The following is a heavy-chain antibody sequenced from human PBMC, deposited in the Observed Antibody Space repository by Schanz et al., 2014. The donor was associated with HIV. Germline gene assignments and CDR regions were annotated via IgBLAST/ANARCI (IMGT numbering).Heavy chain of an antibody. V-gene: IGHV3-33*01. CDR1: GFIFSSYG. J-gene: IGHJ3*01. CDR3: RVFMGAFEV. Sequence: QVQLVESGGGVVQPGRSLRLSCAASGFIFSSYGMHWVRQAPGKVLEWVAIIWYDGSNKYYADSVKGRFTISRDNSKNTLYLQMNSLRAEDTATYYCRVFMGAFEVWGQGTMVTVSS. D-gene: IGHD6-13*01. CDR2: IWYDGSNK.